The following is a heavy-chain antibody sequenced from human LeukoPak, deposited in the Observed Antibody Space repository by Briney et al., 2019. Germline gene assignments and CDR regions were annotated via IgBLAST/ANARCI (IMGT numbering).Heavy chain of an antibody. CDR3: AKGVVPEV. Sequence: GGSLRLSRGASGFTFRTYAMSWVRQAPGKGLEWVSGISDGGGRTFYAESVKGRFTVSRDNSRNTLYLRMNSLRVEDTGVYYCAKGVVPEVWGQGTTVTVSS. CDR1: GFTFRTYA. V-gene: IGHV3-23*01. J-gene: IGHJ6*02. CDR2: ISDGGGRT.